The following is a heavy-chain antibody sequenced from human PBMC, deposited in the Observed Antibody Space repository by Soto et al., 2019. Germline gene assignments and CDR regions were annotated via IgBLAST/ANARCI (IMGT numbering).Heavy chain of an antibody. CDR1: GDSISKTTSY. D-gene: IGHD2-2*01. J-gene: IGHJ5*02. CDR2: IYHSGST. V-gene: IGHV4-39*01. CDR3: ARRVGSCSGTSCNGWFDP. Sequence: KPSETLSLTRSVSGDSISKTTSYWGWIRQPPGKGLEWIGTIYHSGSTYYNPSLMSRVTLSIDKSKNQFSLKLNSVTAADTAVYYCARRVGSCSGTSCNGWFDPWGQGTLVTVSS.